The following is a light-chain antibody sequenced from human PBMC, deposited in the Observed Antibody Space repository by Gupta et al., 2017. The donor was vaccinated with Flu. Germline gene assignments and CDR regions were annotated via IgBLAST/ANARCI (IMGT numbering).Light chain of an antibody. CDR2: DAS. J-gene: IGKJ1*01. CDR3: HQYGSSPWT. V-gene: IGKV3D-20*01. Sequence: ATLSLSPGERATLSCGASQSVRSSYLAWYQQKPGLAPRLLIYDASSRATGIPDRFSGSGSGTDFTLTISRLEPEDFAVYYCHQYGSSPWTFGQGTKVEIK. CDR1: QSVRSSY.